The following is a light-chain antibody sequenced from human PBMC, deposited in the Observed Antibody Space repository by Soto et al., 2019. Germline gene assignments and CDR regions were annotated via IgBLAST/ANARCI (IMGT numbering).Light chain of an antibody. CDR1: QTVRNNY. CDR2: DAS. V-gene: IGKV3-20*01. Sequence: EFVLTQSPGTLSLSPGERATLSCRASQTVRNNYLAWYQQKPGQAPRLLIYDASSRATGIPDRFSGGWSGTDFTLTISRLEPEDFAVYYCQQFSSYPLTFGAGTKVEIK. J-gene: IGKJ4*01. CDR3: QQFSSYPLT.